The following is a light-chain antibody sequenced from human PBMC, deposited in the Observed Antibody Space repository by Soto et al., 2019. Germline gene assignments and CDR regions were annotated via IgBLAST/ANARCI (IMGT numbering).Light chain of an antibody. CDR1: QSVSNNY. CDR2: AAS. Sequence: EIVLTQSPGTLSLSPGDRATLSGRASQSVSNNYLAWYQQKPGPPPSLLIYAASNRATGPPDRFSGSGSGTDFTLTISRLEPDDFAVYYCQQYGSSGTFGQGTQVDIK. J-gene: IGKJ1*01. CDR3: QQYGSSGT. V-gene: IGKV3-20*01.